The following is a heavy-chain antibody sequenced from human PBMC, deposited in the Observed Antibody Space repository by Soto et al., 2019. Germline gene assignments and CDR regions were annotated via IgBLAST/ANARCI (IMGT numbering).Heavy chain of an antibody. J-gene: IGHJ4*02. CDR3: ARVSEGVWSGVDY. V-gene: IGHV1-18*01. Sequence: GASVKVSCKASGYTFFTYDISWVRQAPGQGLEWMGWISTYSGDTKYAQKFQGRVTMTTDTSTSTAYMELRSLRSDDTAVYYCARVSEGVWSGVDYWGQGTLVTVSS. D-gene: IGHD3-3*01. CDR2: ISTYSGDT. CDR1: GYTFFTYD.